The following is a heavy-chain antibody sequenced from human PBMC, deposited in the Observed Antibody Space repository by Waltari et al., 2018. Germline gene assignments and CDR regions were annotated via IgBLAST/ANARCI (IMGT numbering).Heavy chain of an antibody. Sequence: QVQLVQSGAEVKKPGASVKVSCKASGYTFTGYYMHWVRQAPGQGLEWMGWINPNSGGTNYAQKCQGRVTMTRDTSISTAYMELSRLRSDDTAVYYCARDPMGNWGRDYWGRGTLVTVSS. CDR3: ARDPMGNWGRDY. J-gene: IGHJ4*02. D-gene: IGHD7-27*01. CDR2: INPNSGGT. V-gene: IGHV1-2*02. CDR1: GYTFTGYY.